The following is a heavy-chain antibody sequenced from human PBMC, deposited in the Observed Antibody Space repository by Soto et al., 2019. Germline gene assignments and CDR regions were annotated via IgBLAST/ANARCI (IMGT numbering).Heavy chain of an antibody. J-gene: IGHJ5*02. Sequence: QVQLVQSGAEVKKPGSSVKVSCKASGGTFSSYAISWVRQAPGQGLEWMGGIIPIFGTANYAQKFQGRVTITADESTSTPYMELSSLRSEDTAVYYCARDWGDYGDYVSWFDPWGQGTLVTVSS. D-gene: IGHD4-17*01. CDR3: ARDWGDYGDYVSWFDP. V-gene: IGHV1-69*01. CDR2: IIPIFGTA. CDR1: GGTFSSYA.